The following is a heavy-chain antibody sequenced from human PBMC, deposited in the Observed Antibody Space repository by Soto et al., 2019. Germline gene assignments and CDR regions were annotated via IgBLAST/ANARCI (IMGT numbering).Heavy chain of an antibody. D-gene: IGHD6-13*01. CDR1: GFTFISYG. V-gene: IGHV3-33*01. CDR2: IWYDGSNK. CDR3: ARDSAQQLVLNWFDP. J-gene: IGHJ5*02. Sequence: PGGSLRLSCASSGFTFISYGMRLVRQAPGKGLEWVAVIWYDGSNKYYADSVKGRFTISRDNSKNTLYLQMNSLRAEDTAVYYCARDSAQQLVLNWFDPWGQGTPVTSPQ.